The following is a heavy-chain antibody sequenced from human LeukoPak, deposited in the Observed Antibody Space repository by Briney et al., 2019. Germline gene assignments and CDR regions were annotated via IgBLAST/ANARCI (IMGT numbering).Heavy chain of an antibody. V-gene: IGHV1-2*02. CDR2: INPNSGAT. J-gene: IGHJ3*02. D-gene: IGHD1-26*01. Sequence: GASVEVSCKASGYTFTGNFLHWVRQAPGQGLEWMGWINPNSGATNYALKFQGRVTMTRDTSISTAYMELSRLRSDDTAVYYCARSPSNSGDAFENWGQGTMVTVSS. CDR3: ARSPSNSGDAFEN. CDR1: GYTFTGNF.